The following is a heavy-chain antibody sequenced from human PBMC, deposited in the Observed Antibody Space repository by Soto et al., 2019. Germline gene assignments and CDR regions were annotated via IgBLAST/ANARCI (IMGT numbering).Heavy chain of an antibody. CDR1: GFTFGSYA. V-gene: IGHV3-23*01. Sequence: EVQLLESGGGLVQPGGSLRLSCAASGFTFGSYAMSWVRQAPGKGLEWVSAISGSGGNTYYADSVKGRFTISRDNSNNMLCLQMRSLRVEVTAVYYCAKDRGLGGARCYDYWGQGILVTVSS. CDR3: AKDRGLGGARCYDY. J-gene: IGHJ4*02. CDR2: ISGSGGNT. D-gene: IGHD2-15*01.